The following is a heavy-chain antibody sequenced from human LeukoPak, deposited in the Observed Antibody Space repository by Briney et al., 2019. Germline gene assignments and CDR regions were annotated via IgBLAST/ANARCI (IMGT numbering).Heavy chain of an antibody. CDR3: ASVLWFGELIIDY. Sequence: SETLSLTCTVSGYSISSGYYWGWIRQPPGKGLEWIGSIYHSGSTYYNPSLKSRVTISVDTSKNQFSLKLSSVTAADTAVYYCASVLWFGELIIDYWGQGTLVTVSS. V-gene: IGHV4-38-2*02. CDR2: IYHSGST. D-gene: IGHD3-10*01. CDR1: GYSISSGYY. J-gene: IGHJ4*02.